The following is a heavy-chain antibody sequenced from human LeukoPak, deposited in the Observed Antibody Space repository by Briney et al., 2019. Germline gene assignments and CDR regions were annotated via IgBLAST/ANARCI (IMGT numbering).Heavy chain of an antibody. V-gene: IGHV6-1*01. J-gene: IGHJ4*02. CDR2: TYYRSKWYT. CDR1: GDTVSSNTAA. CDR3: ARDRDASGWLDY. Sequence: SQTLSLTCALSGDTVSSNTAAWIWIRQSPSRGLECLGRTYYRSKWYTEYAVSVKSRMTINADTSKNQFSLQLNSVTPEDTAVYYCARDRDASGWLDYWDQGALVTVSS. D-gene: IGHD6-19*01.